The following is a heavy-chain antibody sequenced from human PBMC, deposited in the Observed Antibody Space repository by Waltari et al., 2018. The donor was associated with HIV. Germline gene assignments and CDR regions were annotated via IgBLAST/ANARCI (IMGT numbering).Heavy chain of an antibody. D-gene: IGHD6-19*01. J-gene: IGHJ4*02. CDR2: IYYSGST. CDR3: ARHSFTGYSNGWPSDY. Sequence: QLQLQESGPGLVKPSETLSLTCTVSGGSISSTSYFWGWIRQPPGKGLEWIGSIYYSGSTYYNPSLKSRVTISVDTSKNQFSLKLSSVTAADTAVYYCARHSFTGYSNGWPSDYRGQGTLVTVSS. CDR1: GGSISSTSYF. V-gene: IGHV4-39*01.